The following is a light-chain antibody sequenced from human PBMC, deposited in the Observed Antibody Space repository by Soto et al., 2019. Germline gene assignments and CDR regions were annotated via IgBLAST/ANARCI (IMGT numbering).Light chain of an antibody. V-gene: IGKV3-11*01. Sequence: EIVLTQSPATLALSPGERATLSCRASQSVSNYLGWYQQKPGQAPRLLIYDASNRATGIPAKFSGSGSGTDFTLTISSLEPEDFAVYYCQYCGPSRTFGQGTKVEF. J-gene: IGKJ1*01. CDR1: QSVSNY. CDR3: QYCGPSRT. CDR2: DAS.